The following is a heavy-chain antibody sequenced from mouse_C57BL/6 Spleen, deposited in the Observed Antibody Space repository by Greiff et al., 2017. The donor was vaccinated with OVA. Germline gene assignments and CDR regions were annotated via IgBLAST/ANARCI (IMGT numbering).Heavy chain of an antibody. Sequence: VQLHQPGAELVKPGASVKLSCKASGYTFTSYWIPWVKQRPGQGLEWIGDLYPGSGITNYNEKFKSKATLTVSTSSSTAYMQRSRLTSEESEVYDWDRRESSYDAMDYWGQGTSVTVSS. D-gene: IGHD1-1*01. CDR2: LYPGSGIT. V-gene: IGHV1-55*01. CDR3: DRRESSYDAMDY. CDR1: GYTFTSYW. J-gene: IGHJ4*01.